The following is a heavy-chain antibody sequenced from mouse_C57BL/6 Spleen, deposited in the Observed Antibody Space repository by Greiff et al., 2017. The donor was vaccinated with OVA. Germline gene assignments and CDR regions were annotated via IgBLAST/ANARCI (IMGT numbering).Heavy chain of an antibody. CDR2: IDPETGGT. J-gene: IGHJ3*01. CDR3: TRKDDYDEGVWFAY. D-gene: IGHD2-4*01. V-gene: IGHV1-15*01. Sequence: QVQLQQSGAELVRPGASVTLSCKASGYTFTDYEMHWVKQTPVHGLEWIGAIDPETGGTAYNQKFKGKAILTADKSSSTAYMELRSLTSEDSAVYYCTRKDDYDEGVWFAYWGQGTLVTVSA. CDR1: GYTFTDYE.